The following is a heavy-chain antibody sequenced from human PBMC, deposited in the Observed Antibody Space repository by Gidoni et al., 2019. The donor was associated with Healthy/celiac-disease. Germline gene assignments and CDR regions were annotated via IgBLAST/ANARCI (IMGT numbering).Heavy chain of an antibody. CDR2: ISYDGSNK. V-gene: IGHV3-30-3*01. D-gene: IGHD3-22*01. CDR3: AREAYYYDSSGLGLDY. Sequence: QVQLVESGGGVVQPGRSLRLSCAASGFTFISYAMHCVRQAPGKGLEWVAVISYDGSNKYYADSVKGRFTISRDNSKNTLYLQMNSLRAEDTAVYYCAREAYYYDSSGLGLDYWGQGTLVTVSS. J-gene: IGHJ4*02. CDR1: GFTFISYA.